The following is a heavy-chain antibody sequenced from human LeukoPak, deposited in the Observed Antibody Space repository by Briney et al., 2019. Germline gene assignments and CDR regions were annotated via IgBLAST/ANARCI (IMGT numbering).Heavy chain of an antibody. Sequence: GASVKVSCKASGYTFTGYYMHWVRQAPGQGLEWMGWINPNSGGTNYAQKFQGRVTMTRDTSISTAYMELSSLRSEDTAVYYCARDKACDVSGGSCYPPEFDPWGQGTLVTVSS. J-gene: IGHJ5*02. CDR2: INPNSGGT. V-gene: IGHV1-2*02. CDR1: GYTFTGYY. D-gene: IGHD2-15*01. CDR3: ARDKACDVSGGSCYPPEFDP.